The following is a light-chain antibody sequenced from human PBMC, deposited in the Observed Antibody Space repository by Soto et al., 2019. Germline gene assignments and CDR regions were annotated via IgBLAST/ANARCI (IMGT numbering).Light chain of an antibody. CDR1: GSDVGNYNL. CDR2: EDS. Sequence: QSVLTQPASVSGSPGQSITISCTGTGSDVGNYNLVSWYQQNPGKAPKLMIHEDSKRPSGVSNRFSGSKSGNTASLTISGLRTEDEADYYCAAWDDSLNGLGFGGGTKLTVL. J-gene: IGLJ3*02. V-gene: IGLV2-23*01. CDR3: AAWDDSLNGLG.